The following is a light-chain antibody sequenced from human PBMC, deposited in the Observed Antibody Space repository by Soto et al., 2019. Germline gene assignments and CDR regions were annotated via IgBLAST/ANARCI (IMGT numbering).Light chain of an antibody. V-gene: IGLV1-44*01. CDR3: AAWDDNLNGVV. CDR2: SNN. J-gene: IGLJ2*01. CDR1: SSHIGSNA. Sequence: QSALTQPPSASGTPGQRVTISFSGSSSHIGSNAVKWYQQLPGTAPKLLIYSNNQRPSGIPDRFSGSKSGTSASLAISGLQSEDEADYYCAAWDDNLNGVVFGGRTKLTVL.